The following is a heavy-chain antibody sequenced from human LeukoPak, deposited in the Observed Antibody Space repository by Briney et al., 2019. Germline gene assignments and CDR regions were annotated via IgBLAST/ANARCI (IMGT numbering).Heavy chain of an antibody. Sequence: GGSLRLSCAASGFTFSSYWMHWVRQAPGKGLVWVSRINSDGSSTSYADSVKGRFTISRDNAENTLYLQMNSLRAEDTAVYYCARQADYDFWSGYFEYLGYWGQGTLVTVSS. CDR2: INSDGSST. J-gene: IGHJ4*02. D-gene: IGHD3-3*01. V-gene: IGHV3-74*01. CDR3: ARQADYDFWSGYFEYLGY. CDR1: GFTFSSYW.